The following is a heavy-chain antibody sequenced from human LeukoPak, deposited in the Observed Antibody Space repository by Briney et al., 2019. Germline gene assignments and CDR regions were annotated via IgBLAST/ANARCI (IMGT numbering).Heavy chain of an antibody. CDR3: TTGSPIAR. CDR2: IKNKTDGGTT. D-gene: IGHD3-22*01. J-gene: IGHJ4*02. V-gene: IGHV3-15*01. CDR1: GFTFSNAW. Sequence: GGSLRLSCAASGFTFSNAWMSWVRQAPGKGLEWVGRIKNKTDGGTTDYAAPVKGRFTISRDDSKNTLYLQMNSLKTEDTAVYYCTTGSPIARWGQGTLVTVSS.